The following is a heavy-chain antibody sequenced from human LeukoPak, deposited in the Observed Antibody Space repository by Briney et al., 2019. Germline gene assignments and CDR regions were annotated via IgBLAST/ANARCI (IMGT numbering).Heavy chain of an antibody. D-gene: IGHD3-16*01. Sequence: SETLSLTCSVSGGSIRSGDHHWAWVRQPPGKGLEFIVWFDESDRPYYNPPLKSRVSISGETSSKQFSLNRTSVTATDTAVYFGAGNLGRYPFFMHVWGGGTTVTVSS. CDR1: GGSIRSGDHH. J-gene: IGHJ6*03. V-gene: IGHV4-39*07. CDR2: FDESDRP. CDR3: AGNLGRYPFFMHV.